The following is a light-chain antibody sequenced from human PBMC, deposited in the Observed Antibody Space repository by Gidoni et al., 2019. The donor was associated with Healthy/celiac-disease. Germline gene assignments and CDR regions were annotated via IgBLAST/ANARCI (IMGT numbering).Light chain of an antibody. J-gene: IGKJ3*01. CDR1: QGISSY. V-gene: IGKV1-9*01. CDR3: QQLNSYPS. CDR2: AAS. Sequence: DIQLTHSPSFLSASVGDRVTLTCRASQGISSYLAWYQQKPGKAPKLLIYAASALQSGVPSRFSGSGSGTDFTLTISSLQPDDFATYYCQQLNSYPSFGPGTKVDIK.